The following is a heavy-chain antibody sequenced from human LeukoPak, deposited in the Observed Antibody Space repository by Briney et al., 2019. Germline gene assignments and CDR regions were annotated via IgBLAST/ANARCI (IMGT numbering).Heavy chain of an antibody. CDR3: ASGFAIFGVVAHFDY. CDR2: FDSGAST. CDR1: GFAVSSNY. D-gene: IGHD3-3*01. J-gene: IGHJ4*02. Sequence: PGGPLRLSCAASGFAVSSNYMTWVPRAPGKGLKGCTGFDSGASTYYADCVKGRFTTSGDNSNNTLYLQMNSLRAEDTAVYYCASGFAIFGVVAHFDYWGQGTPVTVSS. V-gene: IGHV3-53*01.